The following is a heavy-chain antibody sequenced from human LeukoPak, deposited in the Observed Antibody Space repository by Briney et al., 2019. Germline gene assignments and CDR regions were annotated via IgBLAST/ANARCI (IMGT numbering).Heavy chain of an antibody. D-gene: IGHD3-22*01. Sequence: GASVKVSCKASGYTFTSYGISWVRQAPGQGLEWMGWISAYNGNTNYAQKLQGRVTMTTDTSTSTAYMELSSLRSDDTAVYFCARVKDFSCYESSADYFDYWGQGTLVTVSS. CDR3: ARVKDFSCYESSADYFDY. CDR2: ISAYNGNT. J-gene: IGHJ4*02. V-gene: IGHV1-18*01. CDR1: GYTFTSYG.